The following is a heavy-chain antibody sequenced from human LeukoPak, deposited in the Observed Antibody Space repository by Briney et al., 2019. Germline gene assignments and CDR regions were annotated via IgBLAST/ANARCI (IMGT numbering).Heavy chain of an antibody. CDR1: GFTFSSYA. D-gene: IGHD3-3*01. Sequence: GGSLRLSCAASGFTFSSYAMHWVRQAPGKGLEYVSAISSNGGSTYYANSVKGRFTISRDNSKNTLYLQMGSLRAEDMAVYYCARGGYYGFWSGYYSDYWGQGTLVTVSS. CDR3: ARGGYYGFWSGYYSDY. J-gene: IGHJ4*02. CDR2: ISSNGGST. V-gene: IGHV3-64*01.